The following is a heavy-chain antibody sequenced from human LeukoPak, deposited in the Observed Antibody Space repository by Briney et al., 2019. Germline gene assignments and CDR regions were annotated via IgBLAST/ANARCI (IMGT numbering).Heavy chain of an antibody. CDR3: VRKGHSNGWYYFDQ. CDR2: ISWNSGTK. CDR1: GFKFDDYA. D-gene: IGHD6-19*01. V-gene: IGHV3-9*01. Sequence: PGGSLRLSCAASGFKFDDYAMYSVRQAPGKGLEWVSGISWNSGTKIYADSVKGRFTISRDDTKNSLYLQMDSLRAEDTALYYCVRKGHSNGWYYFDQWGRGTLVTVST. J-gene: IGHJ4*02.